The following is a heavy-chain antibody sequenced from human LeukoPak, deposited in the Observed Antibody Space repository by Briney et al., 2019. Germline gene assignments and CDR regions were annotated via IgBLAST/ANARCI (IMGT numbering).Heavy chain of an antibody. J-gene: IGHJ6*02. CDR2: IIPIFGTA. CDR1: GGTFSSYA. Sequence: SVKVSCKASGGTFSSYAISWVRQAPGQGLEWMGGIIPIFGTANYAQKFQGRVTITADKSTSTAYMELSSLRSEDTAVYYCASLRRDGYNYGYYYGMDVWGQGTTVTVSS. CDR3: ASLRRDGYNYGYYYGMDV. D-gene: IGHD5-24*01. V-gene: IGHV1-69*06.